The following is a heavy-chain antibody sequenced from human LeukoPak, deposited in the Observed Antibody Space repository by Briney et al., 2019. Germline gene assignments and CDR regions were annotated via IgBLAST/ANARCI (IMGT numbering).Heavy chain of an antibody. CDR2: ISSNGGST. V-gene: IGHV3-64*04. CDR3: VRDISGYYFDY. CDR1: GFTFTTYP. J-gene: IGHJ4*02. D-gene: IGHD3-22*01. Sequence: GGSLRLSCSASGFTFTTYPMHWVRQAPGKGLEHVSAISSNGGSTFYADSVKGRFTISRDNAKNSLYLQMNSLRAEDTALYYCVRDISGYYFDYWGQGTLVTVSS.